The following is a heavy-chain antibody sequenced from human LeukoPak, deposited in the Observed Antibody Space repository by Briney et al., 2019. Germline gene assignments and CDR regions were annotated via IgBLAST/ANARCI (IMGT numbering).Heavy chain of an antibody. CDR3: TRSSTTWYSYYCYYGMDV. J-gene: IGHJ6*02. D-gene: IGHD6-13*01. Sequence: HTGGSLRLSCIASGFTFGDYVITWVRQAPGKGLEWVGFIRSKAYGGTTEYAASVKGRFTISRDDSKSIAYLQMNSLRTEVTAVYYCTRSSTTWYSYYCYYGMDVWGQGTTVTVSS. V-gene: IGHV3-49*04. CDR1: GFTFGDYV. CDR2: IRSKAYGGTT.